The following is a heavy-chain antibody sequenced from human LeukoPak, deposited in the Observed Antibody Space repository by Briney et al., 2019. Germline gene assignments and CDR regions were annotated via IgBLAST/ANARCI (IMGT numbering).Heavy chain of an antibody. CDR2: ISGGGGST. CDR3: AKGGKWDVTPFDY. CDR1: GFTFTSYS. V-gene: IGHV3-23*01. D-gene: IGHD1-26*01. J-gene: IGHJ4*02. Sequence: GGSLRLSCAASGFTFTSYSMNWVRQAPGKGLEWVSTISGGGGSTYYADSVKGRFTISRDSSKNTLYLQVNSLRAEDTAVYYCAKGGKWDVTPFDYWGQGTLVTVSS.